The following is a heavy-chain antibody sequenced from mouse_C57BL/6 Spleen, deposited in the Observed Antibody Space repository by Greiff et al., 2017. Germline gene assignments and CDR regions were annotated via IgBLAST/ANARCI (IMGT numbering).Heavy chain of an antibody. J-gene: IGHJ2*01. CDR1: GYSITSGYD. D-gene: IGHD1-1*01. Sequence: DVKLVESGPGMVKPSQSLSLTCTVTGYSITSGYDWHWIRHFPGNKLEWMGYISYSGSTNYNPSLKSRISITHDTSKNHFFLKLNSVTTEDTATYYCARGATVVARGLFDYWGQGTTLTVSS. CDR3: ARGATVVARGLFDY. V-gene: IGHV3-1*01. CDR2: ISYSGST.